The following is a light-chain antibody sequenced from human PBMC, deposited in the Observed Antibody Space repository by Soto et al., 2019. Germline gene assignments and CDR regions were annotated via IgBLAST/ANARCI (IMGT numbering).Light chain of an antibody. CDR3: CSYAGGYSYV. CDR1: SSDVGGYNY. CDR2: DVS. V-gene: IGLV2-11*01. J-gene: IGLJ1*01. Sequence: QSVLAQPRSVSGSPGQSVTISCTGTSSDVGGYNYVSWYQQHPGKAPKLMIYDVSKRPSGVPDRFSGSKSGNTASLTISGLQAEDEADYYCCSYAGGYSYVFGIGTKVTVL.